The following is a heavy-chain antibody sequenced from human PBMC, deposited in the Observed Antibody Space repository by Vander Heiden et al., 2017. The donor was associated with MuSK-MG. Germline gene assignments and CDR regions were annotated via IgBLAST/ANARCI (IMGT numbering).Heavy chain of an antibody. Sequence: QITLRESGPPVVKPTETLTLTCTFSGFSLNTRDVAVGWIRQPPGKALEWLALIFWDDVKWYRSSLRNRLAVTKDTSKNQVVLRMTNMDPVDTATYFCAHYPVRSRSPGLNCFGPWGQGSLVTVSS. D-gene: IGHD2-21*01. V-gene: IGHV2-5*02. CDR3: AHYPVRSRSPGLNCFGP. J-gene: IGHJ5*02. CDR2: IFWDDVK. CDR1: GFSLNTRDVA.